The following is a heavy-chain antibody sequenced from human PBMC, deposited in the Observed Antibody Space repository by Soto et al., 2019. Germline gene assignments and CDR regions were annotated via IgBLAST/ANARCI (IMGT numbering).Heavy chain of an antibody. D-gene: IGHD6-6*01. CDR2: IIPIFGTA. CDR1: GGTFSSYA. CDR3: AIRRRIAASLDY. V-gene: IGHV1-69*05. J-gene: IGHJ4*02. Sequence: QVQLVQSGAEVKKPGSSVKVSCKASGGTFSSYAISWVRQAPGQGLEWMGGIIPIFGTANYAQKFQGRVTITSDESTSTADMELSSLRSGDTAVYYGAIRRRIAASLDYWGQGTLVTVSS.